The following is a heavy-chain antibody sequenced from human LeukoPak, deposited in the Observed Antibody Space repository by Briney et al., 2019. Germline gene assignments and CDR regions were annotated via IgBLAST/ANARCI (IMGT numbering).Heavy chain of an antibody. Sequence: GGSLRLSCAASRFTFNNYGMHWVRQAPGKGLEWVAFIRFDGSNKYYADSVKGRFTISRDNSKNTLYLQMNSLRAEDTAVYYCAKDPRTGAVSGIFYFDYWGQGTLLTVSS. D-gene: IGHD6-19*01. CDR1: RFTFNNYG. CDR2: IRFDGSNK. CDR3: AKDPRTGAVSGIFYFDY. V-gene: IGHV3-30*02. J-gene: IGHJ4*02.